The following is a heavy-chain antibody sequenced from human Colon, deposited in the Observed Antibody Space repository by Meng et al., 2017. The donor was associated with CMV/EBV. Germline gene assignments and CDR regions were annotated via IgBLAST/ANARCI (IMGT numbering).Heavy chain of an antibody. J-gene: IGHJ5*02. CDR2: ISGSGGTT. D-gene: IGHD6-19*01. CDR1: GFTFTTYA. V-gene: IGHV3-23*01. Sequence: GGSLRLSCVTSGFTFTTYAMTWVRQTPEKRLEWVATISGSGGTTYYADSVKGRFTIARDNAKNTLFLQMTSLRDEDTAVYFCAKDRTSGWSSDSWGQGTQVTVSS. CDR3: AKDRTSGWSSDS.